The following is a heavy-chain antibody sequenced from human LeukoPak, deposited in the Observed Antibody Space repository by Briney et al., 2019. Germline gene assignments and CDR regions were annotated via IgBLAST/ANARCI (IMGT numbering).Heavy chain of an antibody. V-gene: IGHV3-30*03. J-gene: IGHJ6*02. CDR1: GFTLSSYG. D-gene: IGHD1/OR15-1a*01. Sequence: PGGSLRLSCAVSGFTLSSYGMHWVRQAPGKGLEWVAVISYDGSKKYYADSVKGRFTISRDNSKNTLDLQMNSLRADDTAVYYCARESTGSTDGSNYYYYGADVWGQGTTVTVSS. CDR2: ISYDGSKK. CDR3: ARESTGSTDGSNYYYYGADV.